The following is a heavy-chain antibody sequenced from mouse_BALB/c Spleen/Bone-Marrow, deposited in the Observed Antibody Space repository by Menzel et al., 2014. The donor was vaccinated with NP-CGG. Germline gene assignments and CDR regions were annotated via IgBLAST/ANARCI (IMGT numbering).Heavy chain of an antibody. CDR3: ARSDGYRALDY. J-gene: IGHJ4*01. D-gene: IGHD2-3*01. Sequence: VKLMESGPELVKPGASVRISCKASGYAFSNSWMNWVKQRPGQGLEWTGRIYPGDGDTYYNGKFKGKATLTADKSSSTAYMQLSSLTSVDSAVYFCARSDGYRALDYWGQGTSVTVSS. CDR2: IYPGDGDT. CDR1: GYAFSNSW. V-gene: IGHV1-82*01.